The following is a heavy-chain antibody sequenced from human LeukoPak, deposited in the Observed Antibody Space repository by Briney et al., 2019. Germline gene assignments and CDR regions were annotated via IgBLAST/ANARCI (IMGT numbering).Heavy chain of an antibody. CDR1: GFTFRSYG. V-gene: IGHV3-30*03. Sequence: GRSLRLSCAASGFTFRSYGMHWVSQAPGKGMEWVAAISYDGTNKYYADSVEGRFTISRDNSKNTLDLQMNSLRAEDTAVYYCASDYGDYGGTYGFDYWGQGTLVTVSS. D-gene: IGHD4-17*01. J-gene: IGHJ4*02. CDR3: ASDYGDYGGTYGFDY. CDR2: ISYDGTNK.